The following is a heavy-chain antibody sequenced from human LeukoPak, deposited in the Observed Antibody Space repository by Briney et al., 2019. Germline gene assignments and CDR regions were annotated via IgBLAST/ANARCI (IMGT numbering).Heavy chain of an antibody. D-gene: IGHD3-10*01. CDR3: AKEILRVRGSFDY. CDR1: GFTFSSYG. J-gene: IGHJ4*02. Sequence: GGSLRLSCAASGFTFSSYGMHWVRQAPGKGLEWVAVISYDGSNKYYADSVKGRFTISRDNSKNTLYPQMNSLRAEDTAVYYCAKEILRVRGSFDYWGQGTLVTVSS. CDR2: ISYDGSNK. V-gene: IGHV3-30*18.